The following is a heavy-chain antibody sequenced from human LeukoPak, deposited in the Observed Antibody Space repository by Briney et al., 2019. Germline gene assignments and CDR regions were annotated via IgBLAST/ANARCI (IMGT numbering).Heavy chain of an antibody. CDR2: IYYSGNT. D-gene: IGHD2-15*01. CDR1: GGSMNSYY. V-gene: IGHV4-59*01. CDR3: ARAALGYCSGGTCYSSWYFDL. Sequence: SETLSLTCTVSGGSMNSYYWTWIRQPPGKGLEWIGYIYYSGNTDYNPSLKSRVTMSVDTSKSQFSLKLSSVTAADTAVYYCARAALGYCSGGTCYSSWYFDLRGRGTLVTVSS. J-gene: IGHJ2*01.